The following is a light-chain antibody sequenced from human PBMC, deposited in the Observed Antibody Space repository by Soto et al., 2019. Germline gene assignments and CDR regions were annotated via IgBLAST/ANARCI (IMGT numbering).Light chain of an antibody. CDR2: AAS. J-gene: IGKJ1*01. Sequence: DIQMTQSPSSLSASVGDRVTITCRASQSISSCLNWYQQKPGKAPKLLIYAASSLQSGVPSRFSGSGSGTDFTLTISSLQPEDFVTYCCQQSYSTLRTFGQGTKVEIK. V-gene: IGKV1-39*01. CDR3: QQSYSTLRT. CDR1: QSISSC.